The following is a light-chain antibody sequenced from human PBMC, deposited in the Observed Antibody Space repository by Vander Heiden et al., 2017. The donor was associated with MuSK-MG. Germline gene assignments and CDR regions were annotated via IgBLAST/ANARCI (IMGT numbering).Light chain of an antibody. CDR1: QSVSRY. J-gene: IGKJ4*01. CDR3: QQRSNWPLT. V-gene: IGKV3-11*01. Sequence: EIVLTQSPATLSLSPGERATLSCRASQSVSRYLAWSQQKPGQAPRLPIYDASNRATGIPARLSGIGSGTDFTLTISSLEPEDFDVYYCQQRSNWPLTFGGGTKVEIK. CDR2: DAS.